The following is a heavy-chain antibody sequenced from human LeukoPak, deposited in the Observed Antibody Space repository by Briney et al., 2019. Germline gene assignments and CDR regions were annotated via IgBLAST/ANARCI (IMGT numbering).Heavy chain of an antibody. CDR1: GFTFSSYA. V-gene: IGHV3-74*01. Sequence: GGSLRLSCAASGFTFSSYAMSWVRQAPGEGLVWVSHIKTDGSTTTYADSVKGRFTISRDNAKNTLFLQMSSLTAEDTAVYYCARGEYCSGGSCYGTDYGMDVWGQGTTVTVSS. D-gene: IGHD2-15*01. CDR3: ARGEYCSGGSCYGTDYGMDV. CDR2: IKTDGSTT. J-gene: IGHJ6*02.